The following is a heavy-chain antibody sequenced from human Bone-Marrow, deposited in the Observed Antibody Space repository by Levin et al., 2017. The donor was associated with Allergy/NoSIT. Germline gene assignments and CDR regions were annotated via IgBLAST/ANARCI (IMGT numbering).Heavy chain of an antibody. CDR2: IRSKAYGGTT. CDR3: TRTPTHYSSSPNYYYYYYMDV. Sequence: GGSLRLSCTASGFTFGDYAMSWVRQAPGKGLEWVGFIRSKAYGGTTEYAASVKGRFTISRDDSKSIAYLQMNSLKTEDTAVYYCTRTPTHYSSSPNYYYYYYMDVWGKGTTVTVSS. D-gene: IGHD6-6*01. V-gene: IGHV3-49*04. J-gene: IGHJ6*03. CDR1: GFTFGDYA.